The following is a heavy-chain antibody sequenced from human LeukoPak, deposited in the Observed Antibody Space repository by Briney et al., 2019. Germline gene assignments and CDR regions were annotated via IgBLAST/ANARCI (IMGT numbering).Heavy chain of an antibody. CDR2: IIPIHGIE. CDR1: GCTFSSYT. J-gene: IGHJ4*02. D-gene: IGHD3-3*01. V-gene: IGHV1-69*02. Sequence: PRASVKVSCKASGCTFSSYTISWVRQAPAQGLEWMGRIIPIHGIENYAHKFQGRVTITADKSTNTAYMELGSLNSEDTSVYYCARADGYYDFWSGYYLNYWGQGTLVTVSS. CDR3: ARADGYYDFWSGYYLNY.